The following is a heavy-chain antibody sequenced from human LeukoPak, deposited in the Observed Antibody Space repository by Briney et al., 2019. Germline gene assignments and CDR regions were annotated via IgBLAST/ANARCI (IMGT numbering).Heavy chain of an antibody. CDR1: GGSFSGYY. V-gene: IGHV4-34*01. CDR3: ARTEKDDAFDI. J-gene: IGHJ3*02. CDR2: INRSGST. Sequence: SETLSLTCAVYGGSFSGYYWSWIRQPPGKGLEWIGEINRSGSTNYNPSLKSRVTISVDTSKNQFSLKLSSVTAADTAVYYCARTEKDDAFDIWGQGTMVTVSS.